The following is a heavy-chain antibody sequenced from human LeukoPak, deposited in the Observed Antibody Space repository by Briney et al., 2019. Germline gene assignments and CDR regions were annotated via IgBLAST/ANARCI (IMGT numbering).Heavy chain of an antibody. CDR1: GFTFSSYS. V-gene: IGHV3-48*01. D-gene: IGHD1-26*01. Sequence: GGSLRLSCAASGFTFSSYSMNWVRQAPGKGLEWVSYISSSSSTIYYADSVKGRFTISRDNAKNSLYLQMNSLRAEDTAVYYCARDLQLPPIYYYDMDVWGQGTTVTVSS. J-gene: IGHJ6*02. CDR3: ARDLQLPPIYYYDMDV. CDR2: ISSSSSTI.